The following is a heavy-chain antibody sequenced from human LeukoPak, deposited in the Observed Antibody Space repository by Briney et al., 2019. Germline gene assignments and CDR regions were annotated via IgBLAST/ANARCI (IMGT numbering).Heavy chain of an antibody. D-gene: IGHD1-14*01. CDR3: VSRRTTALSLFDY. CDR2: IYHSGST. V-gene: IGHV4-30-2*01. J-gene: IGHJ4*02. CDR1: GGSISSGGYY. Sequence: SETLSLTCTVSGGSISSGGYYWSWIRQPPGKGLEWIGYIYHSGSTYYNPSLKSRVTISVDRSKNQFSLKLSSVTAADTAVYYCVSRRTTALSLFDYWGQGTLVTVSS.